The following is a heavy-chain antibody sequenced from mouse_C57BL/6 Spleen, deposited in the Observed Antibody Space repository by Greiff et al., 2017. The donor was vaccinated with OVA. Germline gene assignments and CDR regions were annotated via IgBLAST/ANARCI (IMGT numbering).Heavy chain of an antibody. CDR1: GYTFTDYE. V-gene: IGHV1-15*01. CDR3: TRILTGLDY. CDR2: IDPETGGT. J-gene: IGHJ2*01. Sequence: QVQLKQSGAELVRPGASVTLSCKASGYTFTDYEMHWVKQTPVHGLEWIGAIDPETGGTAYNQKFKGKAILTADKSSSTAYMELRSLTSEDSAVYYCTRILTGLDYWGQGTTLTVSS. D-gene: IGHD4-1*01.